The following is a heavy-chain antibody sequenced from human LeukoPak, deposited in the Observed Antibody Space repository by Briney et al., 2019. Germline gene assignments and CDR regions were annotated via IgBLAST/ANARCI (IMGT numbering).Heavy chain of an antibody. V-gene: IGHV4-34*09. Sequence: MPSETLSLTCAVYGGSFSGYYWSWIRQPPGKGLEWIGYIYYSGSTYYNPSPKSRVTISLDTSQNHFSLRLSSVTAADTAVYYCARDEAIFGAGYYYGMDVWGQGTTVTVSS. CDR1: GGSFSGYY. CDR2: IYYSGST. D-gene: IGHD3-3*01. J-gene: IGHJ6*02. CDR3: ARDEAIFGAGYYYGMDV.